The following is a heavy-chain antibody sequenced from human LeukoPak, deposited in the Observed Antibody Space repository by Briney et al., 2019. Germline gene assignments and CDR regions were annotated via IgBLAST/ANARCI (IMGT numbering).Heavy chain of an antibody. J-gene: IGHJ4*02. Sequence: PGVSLRRSCAASGFTFSSYAMHRVRQAPGKGLEWVAVISYDGSNKYYADSVKGRFTISRDNSKNTLYLQMNSLRAEDTAVYYCARDDYYDSSGYSSIDYWGQGTLVTVSS. D-gene: IGHD3-22*01. CDR1: GFTFSSYA. V-gene: IGHV3-30-3*01. CDR3: ARDDYYDSSGYSSIDY. CDR2: ISYDGSNK.